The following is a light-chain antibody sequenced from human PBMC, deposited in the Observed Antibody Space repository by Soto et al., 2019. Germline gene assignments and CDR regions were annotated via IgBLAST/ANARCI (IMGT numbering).Light chain of an antibody. CDR3: AAWDDSLNGVV. CDR1: SSNIGSNT. V-gene: IGLV1-44*01. CDR2: SNN. J-gene: IGLJ2*01. Sequence: QAVVTQPPSASGTPGQRVTISCSGSSSNIGSNTITWYQQLPGTAPKLLIYSNNQRPSGVPDRFSGSKSGTLASLAISGLQSEDEAHYYCAAWDDSLNGVVLGGGTKVNVL.